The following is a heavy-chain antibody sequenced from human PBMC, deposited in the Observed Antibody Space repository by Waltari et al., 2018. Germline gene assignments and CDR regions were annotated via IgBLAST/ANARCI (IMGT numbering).Heavy chain of an antibody. J-gene: IGHJ4*02. Sequence: QVQLHESGPGLVKSSETLSLTCAVSGYSISSGYYWGWIWQPPGKGLEWIGTIYQSGSTYYNPSFKSRITISLDTSKNQFSLKLNSVTAADTAVYYCARHQVGGRDFEYWGQGTLVTVSS. CDR2: IYQSGST. CDR1: GYSISSGYY. V-gene: IGHV4-38-2*01. D-gene: IGHD1-26*01. CDR3: ARHQVGGRDFEY.